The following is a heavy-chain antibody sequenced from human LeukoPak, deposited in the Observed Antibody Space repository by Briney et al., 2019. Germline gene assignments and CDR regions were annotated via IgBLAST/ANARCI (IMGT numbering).Heavy chain of an antibody. CDR1: GFTFSSYW. D-gene: IGHD4-17*01. CDR2: IYSVGST. CDR3: ARDFPDYGDYGRYYYMDV. J-gene: IGHJ6*03. Sequence: GGSLRLSCAASGFTFSSYWMSWVRQAPGKGLEWVSVIYSVGSTYYADSVKGRFTISRDNSKNTLYLQMNSLRAEDTAVYYCARDFPDYGDYGRYYYMDVWGKGTTVTISS. V-gene: IGHV3-66*01.